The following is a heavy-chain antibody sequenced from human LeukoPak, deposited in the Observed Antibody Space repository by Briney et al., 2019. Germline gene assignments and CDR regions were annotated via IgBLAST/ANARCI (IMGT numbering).Heavy chain of an antibody. CDR1: GFTFSDYY. D-gene: IGHD1-26*01. Sequence: GGSLRLSCAASGFTFSDYYMSWIRQAPGKGLEWVSYISSSGSTIYYADSVKVRFTISRDNAKNSLYLQMNSLRAEDTAVYYCARDEKSGSYSAEYFQHWGQGTLVTVSS. CDR3: ARDEKSGSYSAEYFQH. CDR2: ISSSGSTI. V-gene: IGHV3-11*04. J-gene: IGHJ1*01.